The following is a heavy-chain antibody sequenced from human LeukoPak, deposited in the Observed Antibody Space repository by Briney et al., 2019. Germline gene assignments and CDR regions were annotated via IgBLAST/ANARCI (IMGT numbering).Heavy chain of an antibody. V-gene: IGHV4-39*07. Sequence: SETLSLTCTVSGGSISSSSYYWGWIRQPPGKGLEWIGSIYYSGSTYYNPSLKSRVTISVDTSKNQFSLKLSSVTAADTAVYYCARDSGDIVVVVAGNWFDPWGQGTLVTVSS. CDR3: ARDSGDIVVVVAGNWFDP. J-gene: IGHJ5*02. CDR2: IYYSGST. CDR1: GGSISSSSYY. D-gene: IGHD2-15*01.